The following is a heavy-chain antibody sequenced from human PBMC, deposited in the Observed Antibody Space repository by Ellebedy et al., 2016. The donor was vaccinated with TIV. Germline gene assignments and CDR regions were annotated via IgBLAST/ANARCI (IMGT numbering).Heavy chain of an antibody. D-gene: IGHD6-19*01. J-gene: IGHJ4*02. CDR3: ARGQYSSGWYRYIDY. V-gene: IGHV3-48*04. Sequence: GGSLRLSCAASGFTFSSYSMNWVRQAPGKGLEWVSYISSSSSTIYYADSVKGRFTISRDNAKNSLYLQMNSLRAEDTAVYYCARGQYSSGWYRYIDYWGQGTLVTVSS. CDR1: GFTFSSYS. CDR2: ISSSSSTI.